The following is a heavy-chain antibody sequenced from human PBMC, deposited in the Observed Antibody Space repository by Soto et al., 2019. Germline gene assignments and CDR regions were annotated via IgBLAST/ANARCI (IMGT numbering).Heavy chain of an antibody. Sequence: AVKVSCKASGGTFSSYAISWVRQAPGQGLEWVGGIIPIFGTANHAQKFQGRVTSTADKSTSKAYMELSSLRSEDTAVYYCARGRRGYSYGRTDAFDIWGQGTLVTVSS. CDR1: GGTFSSYA. CDR2: IIPIFGTA. V-gene: IGHV1-69*06. CDR3: ARGRRGYSYGRTDAFDI. D-gene: IGHD5-18*01. J-gene: IGHJ3*02.